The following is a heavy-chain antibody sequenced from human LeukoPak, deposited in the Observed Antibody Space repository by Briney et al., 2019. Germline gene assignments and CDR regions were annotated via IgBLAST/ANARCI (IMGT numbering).Heavy chain of an antibody. CDR3: ARRRVTVGATSDAFDY. Sequence: PSETLSLTCSVSGGSFSNYYWSWIRQPPGKGLEWIGEINHSGSTNYNPSLKSRVTISVDTSKNQFSLKLSSVTAADTAVYYCARRRVTVGATSDAFDYWGQGTLVTVSS. D-gene: IGHD1-26*01. CDR1: GGSFSNYY. CDR2: INHSGST. V-gene: IGHV4-34*01. J-gene: IGHJ4*02.